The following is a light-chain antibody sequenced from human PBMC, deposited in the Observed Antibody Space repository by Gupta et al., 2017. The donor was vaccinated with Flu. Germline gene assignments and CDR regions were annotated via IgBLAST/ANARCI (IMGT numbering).Light chain of an antibody. V-gene: IGKV1-5*03. Sequence: GDRVTITCRASQSIRNWLAWYQQKPGKAPKRLIYMASNLESGVPSRFSGSGSGTEFTLTISSLQPDDFATYYCQQYDTYLATFGQGTKLQIK. J-gene: IGKJ2*01. CDR2: MAS. CDR3: QQYDTYLAT. CDR1: QSIRNW.